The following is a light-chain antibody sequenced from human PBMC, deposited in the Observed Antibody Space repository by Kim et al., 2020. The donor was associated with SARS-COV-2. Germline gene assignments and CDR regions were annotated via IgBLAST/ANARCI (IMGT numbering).Light chain of an antibody. CDR3: QQYYSYSS. Sequence: DRVTLTCRASQSINGWLAWYQQKAGSAPKLLIYKASNLQSGVPSTFSGSGSGTEFTLTISSLQPDDAATYYCQQYYSYSSFGGGTKVDIK. J-gene: IGKJ4*01. V-gene: IGKV1-5*03. CDR1: QSINGW. CDR2: KAS.